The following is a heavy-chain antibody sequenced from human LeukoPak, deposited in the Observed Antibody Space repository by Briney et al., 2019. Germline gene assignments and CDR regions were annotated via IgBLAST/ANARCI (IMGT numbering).Heavy chain of an antibody. CDR3: ASSDSSGYY. D-gene: IGHD3-22*01. CDR2: IYYSGST. V-gene: IGHV4-61*01. Sequence: SETLSLTCTVSGGSVSSGSYCWSWIRQPPGKGLEWIGYIYYSGSTNYNPSLKSRVTISVDTSKNQFSLKLSSVTAADTAVYYCASSDSSGYYWGQGTLVTVSS. CDR1: GGSVSSGSYC. J-gene: IGHJ4*02.